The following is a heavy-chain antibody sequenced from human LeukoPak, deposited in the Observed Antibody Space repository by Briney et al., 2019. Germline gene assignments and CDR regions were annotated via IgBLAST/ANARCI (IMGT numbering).Heavy chain of an antibody. V-gene: IGHV5-51*01. CDR3: ARRGGGADSSSWYTASSPFDY. Sequence: GESLKISCKGSGYSFTSYWIGWVRQMPGKGLEWMGIIYPGDSDTRYSLSFQGQVTISADKSISTAYLQWSSLKASDTAMYYCARRGGGADSSSWYTASSPFDYWGQGTLVTVSS. J-gene: IGHJ4*02. CDR1: GYSFTSYW. CDR2: IYPGDSDT. D-gene: IGHD6-13*01.